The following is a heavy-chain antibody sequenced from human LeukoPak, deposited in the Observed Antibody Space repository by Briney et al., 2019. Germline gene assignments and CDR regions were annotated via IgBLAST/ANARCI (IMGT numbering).Heavy chain of an antibody. J-gene: IGHJ4*02. CDR1: GFTFSSYA. V-gene: IGHV3-23*01. CDR2: ISGSGGST. D-gene: IGHD5-18*01. CDR3: AKARIQLWDVDY. Sequence: PGGSLRLSCAASGFTFSSYAMSWVRQAPGKGLEWVPAISGSGGSTYYADSVKGRFTISRDNSKNTLYLQMNSLRAEDTAVYYCAKARIQLWDVDYWGQGTLVTVSS.